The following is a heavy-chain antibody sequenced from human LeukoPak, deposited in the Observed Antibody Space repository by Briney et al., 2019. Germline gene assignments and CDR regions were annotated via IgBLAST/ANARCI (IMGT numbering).Heavy chain of an antibody. D-gene: IGHD5-18*01. CDR3: AKGTRGYSHGLPDY. Sequence: GGSLRLSCAASGFTFSSYAMSWVRQAPGKGLEWVSAISGSGGSTYYADSVKGRFTISRDNSKNTLYLQMNSLRAEDTAVQYCAKGTRGYSHGLPDYWGQGTLVTVSS. CDR2: ISGSGGST. CDR1: GFTFSSYA. V-gene: IGHV3-23*01. J-gene: IGHJ4*02.